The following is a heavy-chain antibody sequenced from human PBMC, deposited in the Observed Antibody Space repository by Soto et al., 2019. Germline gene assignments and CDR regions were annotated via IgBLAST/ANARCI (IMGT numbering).Heavy chain of an antibody. CDR1: GYTFASYG. Sequence: ASVKVSCKASGYTFASYGISWVRQAPGQGLEWMGWISAYNGNTNYAQKLQGRVTMTTDTSTSTAYMELRSLRSDDTAVYYCARVSYYDILTGYSERIDYWGQGTLVTVSS. D-gene: IGHD3-9*01. J-gene: IGHJ4*02. CDR3: ARVSYYDILTGYSERIDY. V-gene: IGHV1-18*01. CDR2: ISAYNGNT.